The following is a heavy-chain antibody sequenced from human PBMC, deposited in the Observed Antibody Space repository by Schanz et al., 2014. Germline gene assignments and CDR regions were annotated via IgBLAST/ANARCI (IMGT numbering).Heavy chain of an antibody. CDR2: IYYRGNT. CDR3: ARRIWDGDYYYFDY. D-gene: IGHD4-17*01. J-gene: IGHJ4*02. V-gene: IGHV4-59*08. Sequence: QVQLQESGPGLVKPSETLSLTCTVSGGSISSYYWSWIRQPPGKGLEWIGFIYYRGNTNYNPSLTSRVTMSLDTSKSQFSLKRSSVTAADTAVYYCARRIWDGDYYYFDYWGQGTLVTVSS. CDR1: GGSISSYY.